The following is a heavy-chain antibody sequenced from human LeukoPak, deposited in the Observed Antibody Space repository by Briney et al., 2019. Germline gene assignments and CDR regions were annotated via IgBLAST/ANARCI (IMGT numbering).Heavy chain of an antibody. Sequence: SETLSLTCTVSGGSISSGDYYWSWIRQPPGKGLEWIGYIYYSGSTYYNPSLKSRVTISVDTSKNQFSLKLSSVTAADTAVYYCARDPAGGYYGSSGYPNGGYFDYWGQGTLVTVSS. J-gene: IGHJ4*02. V-gene: IGHV4-30-4*01. CDR3: ARDPAGGYYGSSGYPNGGYFDY. CDR2: IYYSGST. CDR1: GGSISSGDYY. D-gene: IGHD3-22*01.